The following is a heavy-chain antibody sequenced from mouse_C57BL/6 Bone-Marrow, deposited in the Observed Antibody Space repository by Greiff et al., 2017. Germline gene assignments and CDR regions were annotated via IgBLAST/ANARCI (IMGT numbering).Heavy chain of an antibody. Sequence: SGAELARPGASVKLSCKASGYTFTSYGISWVKQRTGQGLEWIGEIYPRSGNTYYNEKFKGKATLTADKSSSTAYMELRSLTSEDSAVYFCARTFITTVYWGQGTTLTVSS. D-gene: IGHD1-1*01. CDR3: ARTFITTVY. CDR1: GYTFTSYG. J-gene: IGHJ2*01. V-gene: IGHV1-81*01. CDR2: IYPRSGNT.